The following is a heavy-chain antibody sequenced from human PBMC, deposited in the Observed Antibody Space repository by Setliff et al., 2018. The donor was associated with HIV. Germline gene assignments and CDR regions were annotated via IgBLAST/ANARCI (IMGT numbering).Heavy chain of an antibody. J-gene: IGHJ4*02. CDR3: ARLSCSSNSCPFDY. CDR1: DGSMTSGSYY. Sequence: PSETLSLTCSVPDGSMTSGSYYWGWIRQPPGKGLEWIGSVYYSGTTYYNPSLKSRLRMSVDTSKNQFTLKVISMTAADTAVYYCARLSCSSNSCPFDYWVQGTLVTV. D-gene: IGHD2-2*01. V-gene: IGHV4-39*06. CDR2: VYYSGTT.